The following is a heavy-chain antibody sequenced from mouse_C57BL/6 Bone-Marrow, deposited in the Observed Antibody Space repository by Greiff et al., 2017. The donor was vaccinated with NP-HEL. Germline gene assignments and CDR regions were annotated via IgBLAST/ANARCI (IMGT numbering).Heavy chain of an antibody. CDR3: ARFRGGYFDV. Sequence: VKLVESGAELVRPGTSVKMSCKASGYTFTNYWIGWAKQRPGHGLEWIGDIYPGGGYTNYNEKFKGKATLTADKSSSTAYMQFSSLTSEDSAIYYCARFRGGYFDVWGTGTTVTVSS. J-gene: IGHJ1*03. CDR1: GYTFTNYW. V-gene: IGHV1-63*01. CDR2: IYPGGGYT.